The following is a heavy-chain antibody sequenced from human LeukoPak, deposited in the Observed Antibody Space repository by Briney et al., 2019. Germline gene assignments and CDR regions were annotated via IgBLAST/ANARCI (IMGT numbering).Heavy chain of an antibody. CDR3: ARDPCGGDCYSGDYYFYGMDV. CDR2: MKQDGSEK. D-gene: IGHD2-21*02. Sequence: PRGSLRLSCAASGFTFSSYWMNWVRQAPGKGLEWVANMKQDGSEKYYVDSVKGRFTISRDNAKNSLYLQMNSLRAEDTAMYYCARDPCGGDCYSGDYYFYGMDVWGQGTTVTVSS. J-gene: IGHJ6*02. CDR1: GFTFSSYW. V-gene: IGHV3-7*01.